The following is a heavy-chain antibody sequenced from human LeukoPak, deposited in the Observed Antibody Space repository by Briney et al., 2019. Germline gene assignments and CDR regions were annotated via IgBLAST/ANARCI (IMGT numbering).Heavy chain of an antibody. CDR2: IYYSGST. CDR1: GGSISSYY. J-gene: IGHJ5*02. V-gene: IGHV4-59*01. Sequence: SETLSLTCTVSGGSISSYYWSWIRQTPGKGVEWIGYIYYSGSTNYNPSLKSRVTISVDTSKNQFSLKLSSVTAADTAVYYCARDDPRTAPGPWGQGTLVTVSS. D-gene: IGHD5-18*01. CDR3: ARDDPRTAPGP.